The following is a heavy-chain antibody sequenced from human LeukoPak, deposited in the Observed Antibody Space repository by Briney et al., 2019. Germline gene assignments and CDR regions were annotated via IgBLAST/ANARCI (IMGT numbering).Heavy chain of an antibody. J-gene: IGHJ4*02. CDR1: GFTFSSYA. D-gene: IGHD3-10*01. Sequence: GGSLRLSCAASGFTFSSYAMHWVRQAPGKGLEWVGRIKSKARGGTTDYATPVKGRFTISRDDSKNTLYLQMSALKTEDTAVYFCTTDPVGIYDSDYWGQGTLVTVSS. V-gene: IGHV3-15*01. CDR2: IKSKARGGTT. CDR3: TTDPVGIYDSDY.